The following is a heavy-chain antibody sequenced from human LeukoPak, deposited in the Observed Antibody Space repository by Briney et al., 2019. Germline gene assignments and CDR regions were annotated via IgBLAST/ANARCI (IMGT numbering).Heavy chain of an antibody. V-gene: IGHV4-31*03. CDR2: SNYSGST. D-gene: IGHD2-8*02. Sequence: PSETLSLTCTVAAGSISSGGYYWSWLRQHPGKGLEWIENSNYSGSTYYHPSVKSRVTISVDTSKNQLSLQLSSVTAADTAVYYCARDIATTGNWFDPWGQGTLVTVSS. CDR3: ARDIATTGNWFDP. J-gene: IGHJ5*02. CDR1: AGSISSGGYY.